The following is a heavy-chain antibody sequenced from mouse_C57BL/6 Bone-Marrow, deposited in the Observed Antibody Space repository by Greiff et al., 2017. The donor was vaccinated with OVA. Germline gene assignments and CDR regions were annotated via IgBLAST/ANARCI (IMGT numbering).Heavy chain of an antibody. Sequence: VQGVESGPGLVAPSQSLSITCTVSGFSLTSYDISWIRQPPGKGLEWLGVIWTGGGTNYNSAFMSRLSISKDNSKSQVFLKMNSLQTDDTAIYYCVRDRFAYWGQGTLVTVSA. CDR1: GFSLTSYD. V-gene: IGHV2-9-2*01. CDR3: VRDRFAY. J-gene: IGHJ3*01. CDR2: IWTGGGT.